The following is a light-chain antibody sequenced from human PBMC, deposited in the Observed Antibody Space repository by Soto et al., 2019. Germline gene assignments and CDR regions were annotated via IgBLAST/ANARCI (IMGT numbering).Light chain of an antibody. J-gene: IGLJ2*01. CDR2: EVT. V-gene: IGLV2-8*01. Sequence: QSALTQPPSASGSPGQSVTISCTGTSSDVGGYNYVSWYQQHPGKAPKLMVYEVTKRPSGVPDRFSGSKSGNTASLTVSGLQAEDEAYYYCRSHARINNVVFGGGTKLTVL. CDR3: RSHARINNVV. CDR1: SSDVGGYNY.